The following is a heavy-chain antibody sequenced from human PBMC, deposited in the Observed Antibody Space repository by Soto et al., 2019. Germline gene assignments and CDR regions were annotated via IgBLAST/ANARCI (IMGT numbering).Heavy chain of an antibody. CDR3: ARDRVNGDYVVAEYFQH. Sequence: SVKVSCKASGGTLSSYAISWVRQAPGQGLEWMGGIIPIFGTANYAQKFQGRVTITADESTSTAYMELSSLRSEDTAVYYCARDRVNGDYVVAEYFQHWGQGTLVTVSS. J-gene: IGHJ1*01. CDR2: IIPIFGTA. CDR1: GGTLSSYA. V-gene: IGHV1-69*13. D-gene: IGHD4-17*01.